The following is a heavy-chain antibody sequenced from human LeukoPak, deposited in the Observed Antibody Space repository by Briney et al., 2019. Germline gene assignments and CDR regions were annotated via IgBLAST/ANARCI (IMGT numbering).Heavy chain of an antibody. CDR2: ISYDGSNK. CDR1: GFTFSSYA. D-gene: IGHD6-19*01. Sequence: PGGSLRLSCAASGFTFSSYAMHWVRQAPGKGLGWVAVISYDGSNKYYADSVKGRFTISRDNSKNTLYLQMNSLRAEDTAVYYCARVLSVAGRWWRANGMDVWGQGTTVTVSS. CDR3: ARVLSVAGRWWRANGMDV. J-gene: IGHJ6*02. V-gene: IGHV3-30-3*01.